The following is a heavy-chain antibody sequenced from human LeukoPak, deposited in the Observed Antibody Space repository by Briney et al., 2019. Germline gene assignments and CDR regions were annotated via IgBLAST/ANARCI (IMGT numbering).Heavy chain of an antibody. J-gene: IGHJ4*02. V-gene: IGHV1-18*01. D-gene: IGHD3-22*01. CDR3: ARSLDTPITMIVVASDY. Sequence: ASVKVSCKASGYTFTSYGISWVRQAPGQGLEWMGWISAYNGNTNYAQKLQGRVTMTTDTSTSTAYMELRSLRSDDTAVYYCARSLDTPITMIVVASDYWGQGTLVTVSS. CDR1: GYTFTSYG. CDR2: ISAYNGNT.